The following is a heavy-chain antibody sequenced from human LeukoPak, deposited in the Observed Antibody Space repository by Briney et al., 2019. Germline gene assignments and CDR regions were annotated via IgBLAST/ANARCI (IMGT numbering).Heavy chain of an antibody. V-gene: IGHV4-59*01. CDR1: GVSISGYY. J-gene: IGHJ4*02. CDR3: ARMTSSGYFEDY. CDR2: IHFSGST. Sequence: SETLSLTCTVSGVSISGYYWSWIRQPPGKGLEWILYIHFSGSTNYNPSLKSRVTISEDTSKNQFSLKLSSVTAADTAVYYCARMTSSGYFEDYWGQGTLVTVSS. D-gene: IGHD3-22*01.